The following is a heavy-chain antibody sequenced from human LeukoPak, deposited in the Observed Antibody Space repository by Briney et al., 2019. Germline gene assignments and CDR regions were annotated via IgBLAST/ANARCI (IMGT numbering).Heavy chain of an antibody. J-gene: IGHJ6*03. D-gene: IGHD4-17*01. V-gene: IGHV3-48*03. CDR2: ISSSGSTI. CDR1: GFTFSSYE. Sequence: GGSLRLSCAASGFTFSSYEMNWVRQAPGKGLEWVSYISSSGSTIYYADSVKGRFTISRDNAKDSLYLQMNSLRAEDTAVYYCARERSTVFTMDVWGKGTTVTVSS. CDR3: ARERSTVFTMDV.